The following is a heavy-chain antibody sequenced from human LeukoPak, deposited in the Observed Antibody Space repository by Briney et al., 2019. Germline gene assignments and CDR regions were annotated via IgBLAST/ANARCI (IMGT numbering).Heavy chain of an antibody. CDR1: CGSISSSSYY. Sequence: SETLSLTCTVSCGSISSSSYYWGWIRQPPGKGLEWIGSIYYSGSTYYNPSLKSRVTISVDTSKNQFSLKLSSVTAADTAVYYCASADYGDYYVYYYYMDVWGKGTTVTVSS. J-gene: IGHJ6*03. CDR3: ASADYGDYYVYYYYMDV. V-gene: IGHV4-39*07. CDR2: IYYSGST. D-gene: IGHD4-17*01.